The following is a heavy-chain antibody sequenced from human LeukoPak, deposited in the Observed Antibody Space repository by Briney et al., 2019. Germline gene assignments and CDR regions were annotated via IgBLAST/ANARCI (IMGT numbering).Heavy chain of an antibody. CDR3: AKGPNFGSWRAVDY. V-gene: IGHV3-23*01. J-gene: IGHJ4*02. Sequence: GGSLRLSCAASDCTFRSHDMSWVRQTLEKGLEWVSSIAGDGASFYADSVRGRFTISRDKSQNILYLQMNSLRADDTAIYYCAKGPNFGSWRAVDYWGQGRLVTVSS. CDR1: DCTFRSHD. D-gene: IGHD3-10*01. CDR2: IAGDGAS.